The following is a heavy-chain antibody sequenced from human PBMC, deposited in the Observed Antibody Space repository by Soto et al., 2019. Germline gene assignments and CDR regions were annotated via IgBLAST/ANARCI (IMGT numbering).Heavy chain of an antibody. CDR3: ASGASCWYLDY. CDR1: GGTFSSYA. CDR2: IIPIFGTA. D-gene: IGHD6-19*01. V-gene: IGHV1-69*13. Sequence: GASVKVSCKASGGTFSSYAISWVRQAPGQGLEWMGGIIPIFGTANYAQKFQGRVTITADESTSTAYMELSSLRSEDTAVDYCASGASCWYLDYWGQGTMVTVSS. J-gene: IGHJ4*02.